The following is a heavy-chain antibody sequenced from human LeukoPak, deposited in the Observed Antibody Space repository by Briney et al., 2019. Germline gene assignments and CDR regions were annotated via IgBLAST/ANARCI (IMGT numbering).Heavy chain of an antibody. CDR2: INHSGST. CDR1: GGSFSGYY. Sequence: SETLSLTCAVYGGSFSGYYWSWIRQPPGKGLEWIGEINHSGSTNYNPSLKSRVTISVDTSKNQFSLKLSSVTAADTAVYYCARPDYVWGSYRSWGQGTLVTVSS. V-gene: IGHV4-34*01. J-gene: IGHJ5*02. CDR3: ARPDYVWGSYRS. D-gene: IGHD3-16*02.